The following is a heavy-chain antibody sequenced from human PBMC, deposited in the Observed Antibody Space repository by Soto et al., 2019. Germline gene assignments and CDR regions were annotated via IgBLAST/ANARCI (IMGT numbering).Heavy chain of an antibody. CDR1: GFTFGDSA. CDR2: IRTKTFGGTA. V-gene: IGHV3-49*04. J-gene: IGHJ4*02. CDR3: IRDMKYSYYFEAGH. D-gene: IGHD5-18*01. Sequence: EVHVVESGGGLVQPGQSLRLSCFASGFTFGDSAFSWVRQAPGKGLEWVGFIRTKTFGGTAEYAASVKGRYSISRDNSKNIAYLQMNSLKTEDTAVYYCIRDMKYSYYFEAGHWRQGTRVNVSS.